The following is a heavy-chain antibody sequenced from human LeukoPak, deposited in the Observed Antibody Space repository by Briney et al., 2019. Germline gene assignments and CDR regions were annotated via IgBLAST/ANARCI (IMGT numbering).Heavy chain of an antibody. CDR2: IYPGGSET. D-gene: IGHD5-24*01. CDR1: GYSFSSYW. V-gene: IGHV5-51*01. Sequence: GESLKISCKGLGYSFSSYWNAWVRQRPGKGLEWMGIIYPGGSETRYDPSFQGQVTISADSSTSTAYLQWSSLRASDTAMYYCARASRDGYNQNFDRWGQGTLVTVSS. J-gene: IGHJ4*02. CDR3: ARASRDGYNQNFDR.